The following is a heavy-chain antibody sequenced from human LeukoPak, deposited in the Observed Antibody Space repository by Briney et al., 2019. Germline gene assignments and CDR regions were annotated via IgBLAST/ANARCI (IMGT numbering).Heavy chain of an antibody. J-gene: IGHJ6*03. D-gene: IGHD2-2*02. CDR1: GYTFTGYY. V-gene: IGHV1-2*02. CDR2: INPNSGGT. CDR3: ARDIVVVPAAIRGGYYYYMDV. Sequence: GASVKVSCKASGYTFTGYYMHWVRQAPGQGLEWMGWINPNSGGTNYAQKFQGRVTMTRDTSISTAYMELRSLRSDDTAVYYCARDIVVVPAAIRGGYYYYMDVWGKGTTVTVSS.